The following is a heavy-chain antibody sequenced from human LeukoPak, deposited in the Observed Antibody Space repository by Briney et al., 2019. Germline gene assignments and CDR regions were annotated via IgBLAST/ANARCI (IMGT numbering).Heavy chain of an antibody. CDR1: GYTFSAYF. CDR2: INPNNGAT. CDR3: ARGRHLDTATFDENY. Sequence: GASVKVSCKASGYTFSAYFLHWARQAPGQGLEWVGWINPNNGATEYAQTFQGRVTMTRDTSISTVYMELSSLRSDDTAVYYCARGRHLDTATFDENYWGQGTLVTVSS. V-gene: IGHV1-2*02. J-gene: IGHJ4*02. D-gene: IGHD5-18*01.